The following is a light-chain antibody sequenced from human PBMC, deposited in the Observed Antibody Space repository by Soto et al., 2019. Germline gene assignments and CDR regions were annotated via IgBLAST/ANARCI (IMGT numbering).Light chain of an antibody. Sequence: EIVMTQSPGTLSLSPGDRATLSCRASQSVSSSYLAWYQQKPGQAPRLLIYEASSMATGIPDRFSGGGSGTDFTLSISKVEPEDFAVYYCQQYGRPPRATFGQGTRLEIK. CDR1: QSVSSSY. CDR3: QQYGRPPRAT. V-gene: IGKV3-20*01. J-gene: IGKJ5*01. CDR2: EAS.